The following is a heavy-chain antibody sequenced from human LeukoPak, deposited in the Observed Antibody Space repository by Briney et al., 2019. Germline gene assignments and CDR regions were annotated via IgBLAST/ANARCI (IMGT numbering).Heavy chain of an antibody. D-gene: IGHD1-20*01. Sequence: GGSLRLSCAASGFTFSSYEMNWVRQAPGKGLEWVSSISRSGSTKYYADSVKGRFTISRDNAKNSLYLQMNSLRAEDTAVYYCARNNWNDWTGIDYWGQGTLVTVSS. CDR1: GFTFSSYE. CDR2: ISRSGSTK. CDR3: ARNNWNDWTGIDY. J-gene: IGHJ4*02. V-gene: IGHV3-48*03.